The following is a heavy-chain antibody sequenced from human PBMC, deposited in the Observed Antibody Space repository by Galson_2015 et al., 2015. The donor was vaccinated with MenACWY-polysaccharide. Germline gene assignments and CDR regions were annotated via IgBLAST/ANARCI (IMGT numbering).Heavy chain of an antibody. V-gene: IGHV3-33*01. CDR3: TREGSRIVFHAFDT. CDR1: GARFSNSG. D-gene: IGHD2-21*01. CDR2: IQYDGRKI. Sequence: SLRLSCAASGARFSNSGMHWVRQAPGKGLEWVAVIQYDGRKIVYADSVKGRFTISRDNSKNTVFLEMNTLGAEDTAVYYCTREGSRIVFHAFDTWGQGTMVTLSS. J-gene: IGHJ3*02.